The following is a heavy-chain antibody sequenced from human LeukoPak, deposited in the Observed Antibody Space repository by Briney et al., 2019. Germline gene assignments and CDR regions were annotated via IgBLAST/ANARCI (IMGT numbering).Heavy chain of an antibody. V-gene: IGHV4-38-2*02. CDR2: IYHSVST. CDR1: GYSISSGYY. CDR3: ASPAVAGPLDY. J-gene: IGHJ4*02. Sequence: PSETLSLTCTVSGYSISSGYYWGWIRQPPGKGLEWIGSIYHSVSTYHNPSLKSRVTISVDPSKNKFSPKVSSVTAADTAVYYCASPAVAGPLDYWGQGTLVTVSS. D-gene: IGHD6-19*01.